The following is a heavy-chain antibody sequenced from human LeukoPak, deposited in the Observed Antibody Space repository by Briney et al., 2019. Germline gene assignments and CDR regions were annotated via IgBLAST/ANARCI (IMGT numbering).Heavy chain of an antibody. V-gene: IGHV3-23*01. CDR2: ISGRGASK. Sequence: GGSLRLSCAVSGLTFNNYAMSWVRQAPGKGLEWVSGISGRGASKYYADSVKGRFTISRDNSKNTLYLQMNSLRAEDTAVYYCTTDETPPSWGQGTLATVSS. D-gene: IGHD2-15*01. CDR1: GLTFNNYA. CDR3: TTDETPPS. J-gene: IGHJ4*02.